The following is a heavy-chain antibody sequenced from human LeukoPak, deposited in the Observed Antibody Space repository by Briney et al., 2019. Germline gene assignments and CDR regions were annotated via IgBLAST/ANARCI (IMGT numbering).Heavy chain of an antibody. J-gene: IGHJ3*02. V-gene: IGHV3-48*02. CDR1: GFTFSTYD. CDR3: ARDAGSSWYWGALDM. CDR2: ISASSTIK. D-gene: IGHD6-13*01. Sequence: PGGSLRLSCVAPGFTFSTYDMNWVRQAPGKGLEWVSYISASSTIKNYADSVKGRFTVSRDEAKNSMYLQMNSLRDEDTAVYYCARDAGSSWYWGALDMWGQGTVVIVSS.